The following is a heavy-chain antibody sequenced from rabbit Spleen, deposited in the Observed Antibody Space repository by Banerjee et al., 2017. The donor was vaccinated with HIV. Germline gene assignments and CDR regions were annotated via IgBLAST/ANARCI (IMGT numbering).Heavy chain of an antibody. V-gene: IGHV1S40*01. D-gene: IGHD7-1*01. J-gene: IGHJ4*01. Sequence: QSLEESGGDLVKPGASLTLTCIASGVSFSGNSYMCWVRQAPGKGLEWIACIHGGSKNNIYYANWAKGRFTISKTSSTTGTLQMTSLTAADTATYFCARFYAGYGDFGYAAMWGPGTLVTVS. CDR2: IHGGSKNNI. CDR3: ARFYAGYGDFGYAAM. CDR1: GVSFSGNSY.